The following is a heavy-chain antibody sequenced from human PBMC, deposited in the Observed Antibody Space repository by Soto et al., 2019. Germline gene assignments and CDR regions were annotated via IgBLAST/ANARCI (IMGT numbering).Heavy chain of an antibody. V-gene: IGHV4-59*01. Sequence: QVRLQESGPGLVKPSETLSLTCTVSGGSISRYYWSWIRQPPGKGLEWIGYLYNTGSTIYNPSLESRVTISVDTSKNQFSLKLNSVTAADTAVYYCARDLWGYCGTDCYPLDAWGPGTTVTVSS. D-gene: IGHD2-21*02. CDR2: LYNTGST. J-gene: IGHJ6*02. CDR3: ARDLWGYCGTDCYPLDA. CDR1: GGSISRYY.